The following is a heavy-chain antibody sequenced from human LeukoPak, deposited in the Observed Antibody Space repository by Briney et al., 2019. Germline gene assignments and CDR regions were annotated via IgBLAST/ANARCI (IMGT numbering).Heavy chain of an antibody. D-gene: IGHD2-2*01. CDR2: MNPNSGNT. J-gene: IGHJ6*03. CDR1: GYTFTSYD. V-gene: IGHV1-8*01. CDR3: ARARRVGVPAASNYYYYMDV. Sequence: ASVTVSFKASGYTFTSYDINWVRQATGQGLEWMGWMNPNSGNTGYAQKFQGRVTMTRNTSISTAYMELSSLRSEDTAVYYCARARRVGVPAASNYYYYMDVWGKGTTVTVSS.